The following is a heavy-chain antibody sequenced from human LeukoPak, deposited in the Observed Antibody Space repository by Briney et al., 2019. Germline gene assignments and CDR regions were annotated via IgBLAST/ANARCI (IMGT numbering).Heavy chain of an antibody. CDR1: GGSISSGDYY. V-gene: IGHV4-30-4*08. CDR3: AREGGFYCSSTSCYGLDY. J-gene: IGHJ4*02. CDR2: IYYSGST. D-gene: IGHD2-2*01. Sequence: SETLSLTCTVSGGSISSGDYYWSWIRQPPGKGLEWIGYIYYSGSTYYSPSLKSRVTISVDSSKNQFSLKLSSVTAADTAVYYCAREGGFYCSSTSCYGLDYWGQGTLVTVSP.